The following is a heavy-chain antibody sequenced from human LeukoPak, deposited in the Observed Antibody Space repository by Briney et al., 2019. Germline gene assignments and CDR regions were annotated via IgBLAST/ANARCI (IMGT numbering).Heavy chain of an antibody. Sequence: GASVKVSCKASGYTFTGYYMHWVRQAPGQGLEWMGWMNPDSGGTNSAQKFQGRVTMTKDTSISTAYMELSRLRSDDTAVYYCARGFVPTKNSGYDYFGSGWFDPWGQGTLVTVSS. D-gene: IGHD5-12*01. CDR2: MNPDSGGT. CDR3: ARGFVPTKNSGYDYFGSGWFDP. J-gene: IGHJ5*02. CDR1: GYTFTGYY. V-gene: IGHV1-2*02.